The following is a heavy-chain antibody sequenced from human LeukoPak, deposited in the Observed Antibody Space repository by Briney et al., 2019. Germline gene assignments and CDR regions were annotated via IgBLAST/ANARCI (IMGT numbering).Heavy chain of an antibody. CDR3: ARTSGVSVAGSPYYFDF. CDR2: ISGFNGYT. V-gene: IGHV1-18*01. J-gene: IGHJ4*02. Sequence: ASVKVSCKASGNTFSNYGISWVRQAPGQGLEWMGWISGFNGYTRYAQNLQGRVTMTTDTSTTTAYMELRSLRFDDTAVYYCARTSGVSVAGSPYYFDFWGQGTLISVSS. CDR1: GNTFSNYG. D-gene: IGHD6-19*01.